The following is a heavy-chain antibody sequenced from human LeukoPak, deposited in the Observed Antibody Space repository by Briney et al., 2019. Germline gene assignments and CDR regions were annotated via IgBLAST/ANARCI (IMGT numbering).Heavy chain of an antibody. CDR3: ARTTARYCSGGSCYFIRFDP. CDR2: IYPGDSDT. CDR1: GYSLTSYW. Sequence: GESLKISCKGSGYSLTSYWIGWVRQMPGKGLEWMGIIYPGDSDTRYSPSFQGQVTISADKSISTAYLQWSSLKASDTAMYYCARTTARYCSGGSCYFIRFDPWGQGTLVTVSS. V-gene: IGHV5-51*01. J-gene: IGHJ5*02. D-gene: IGHD2-15*01.